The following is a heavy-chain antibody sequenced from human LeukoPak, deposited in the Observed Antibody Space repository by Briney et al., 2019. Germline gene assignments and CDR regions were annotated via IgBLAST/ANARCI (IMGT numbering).Heavy chain of an antibody. CDR3: ARYTTAGYSSGWYGPSFDY. Sequence: GGSLRLSCAASGFTFSSYWMNWVRQAPGKGLEWVANIKQDGSEKYYVDSVEGRFTISRDNAKNSLYLQMNSLRAEDTAVYYCARYTTAGYSSGWYGPSFDYWGQGTLVTVSS. V-gene: IGHV3-7*01. CDR1: GFTFSSYW. CDR2: IKQDGSEK. J-gene: IGHJ4*02. D-gene: IGHD6-19*01.